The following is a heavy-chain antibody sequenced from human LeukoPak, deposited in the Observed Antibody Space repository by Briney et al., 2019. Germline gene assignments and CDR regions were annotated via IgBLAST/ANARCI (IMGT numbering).Heavy chain of an antibody. CDR2: LYTGGTT. V-gene: IGHV3-66*01. CDR3: VRDLIDYGDSKGGVDY. Sequence: GGSLRLSCAASGFNVSSNYMNWVRQAPGKGLEWVSVLYTGGTTHYASSVKGRFTISRDNSKNELYLQMNSLRAEDTAVYYCVRDLIDYGDSKGGVDYWGQGTLVTVSS. D-gene: IGHD4-17*01. CDR1: GFNVSSNY. J-gene: IGHJ4*02.